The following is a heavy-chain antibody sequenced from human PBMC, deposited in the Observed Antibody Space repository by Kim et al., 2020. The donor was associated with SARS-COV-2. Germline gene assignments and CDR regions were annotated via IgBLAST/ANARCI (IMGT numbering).Heavy chain of an antibody. J-gene: IGHJ4*02. V-gene: IGHV4-34*01. D-gene: IGHD6-19*01. CDR3: ARGHSSGWQDY. CDR2: INHSGSN. Sequence: SETLSLTCAVYGGSFSGYYWSWIRQPPGKGLEWIGEINHSGSNNYNPSLKSRVIITVDTSKNQFPLKLSSVTAADTAVYYCARGHSSGWQDYCGQGTLVTVSS. CDR1: GGSFSGYY.